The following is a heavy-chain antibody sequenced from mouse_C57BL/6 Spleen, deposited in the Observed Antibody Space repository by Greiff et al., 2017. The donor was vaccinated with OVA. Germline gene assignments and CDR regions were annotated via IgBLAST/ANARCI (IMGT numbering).Heavy chain of an antibody. CDR1: GYTFTSYW. Sequence: QVQLQQPGAELVKPGASVKLSCKASGYTFTSYWMQWVKQRPGQGLEWIGEIDPSDSYTNYNQKFKGKATLTVDTSSSTAYMQLSNLTSEDSAVYYCARRLTGSYYFDYWGQGTTLTVSS. CDR2: IDPSDSYT. CDR3: ARRLTGSYYFDY. D-gene: IGHD4-1*01. V-gene: IGHV1-50*01. J-gene: IGHJ2*01.